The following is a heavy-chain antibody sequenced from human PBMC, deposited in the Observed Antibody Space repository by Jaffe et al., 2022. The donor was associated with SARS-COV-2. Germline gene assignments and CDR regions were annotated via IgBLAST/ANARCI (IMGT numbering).Heavy chain of an antibody. CDR3: ASSITMVRGVIPRGGY. CDR1: GFTFSSYA. V-gene: IGHV3-23*04. D-gene: IGHD3-10*01. CDR2: ISGSGGST. Sequence: EVQLVESGGGLVQPGGSLRLSCAASGFTFSSYAMSWVRQAPGKGLEWVSAISGSGGSTYYADSVKGRFTISRDNSKNTLYLQMNSLRAEDTAVYYCASSITMVRGVIPRGGYWGQGTLVTVSS. J-gene: IGHJ4*02.